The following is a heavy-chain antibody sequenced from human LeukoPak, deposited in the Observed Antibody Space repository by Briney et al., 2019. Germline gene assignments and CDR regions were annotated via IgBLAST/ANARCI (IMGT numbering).Heavy chain of an antibody. CDR1: GYTFTSYY. CDR3: AATTRPSRRIAAAGTREEDYFDY. D-gene: IGHD6-13*01. V-gene: IGHV1-46*01. J-gene: IGHJ4*02. CDR2: INPSGGST. Sequence: ASVKVSCKASGYTFTSYYMHWVRQAPGQGLEWMGIINPSGGSTSYAQKFQGRVTMTRDTSTSTVYMELSSLRSEDTAVYYCAATTRPSRRIAAAGTREEDYFDYWGQGTLVTVSS.